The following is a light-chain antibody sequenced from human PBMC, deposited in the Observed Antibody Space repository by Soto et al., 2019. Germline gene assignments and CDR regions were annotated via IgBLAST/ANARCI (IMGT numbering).Light chain of an antibody. Sequence: QPVLTQPPSASGSPGQSVTISCTGTSSDVGGYNSVSWYQHHPGKAPKLMIYEVSKRPSGVPDRFSGSKSANTASLTVSGLQAEDEADYYCSSYAGSSNYVFGTGTKVTVL. CDR1: SSDVGGYNS. CDR2: EVS. V-gene: IGLV2-8*01. J-gene: IGLJ1*01. CDR3: SSYAGSSNYV.